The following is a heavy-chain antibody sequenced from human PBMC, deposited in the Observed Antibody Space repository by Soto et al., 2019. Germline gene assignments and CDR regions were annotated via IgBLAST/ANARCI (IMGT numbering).Heavy chain of an antibody. J-gene: IGHJ4*02. CDR1: GDIFGSYA. CDR3: ARGRDGGDPWTFAY. CDR2: IVPISGIA. D-gene: IGHD2-21*02. Sequence: QVQLVQSGAEMKKPGSSVKVSCKASGDIFGSYAMSWVRQAPGQGLQWMGGIVPISGIANYAQKFQGRVTITADKSTTTAYIELTNVGSDDTAVYFCARGRDGGDPWTFAYWGQGTLVTVSS. V-gene: IGHV1-69*17.